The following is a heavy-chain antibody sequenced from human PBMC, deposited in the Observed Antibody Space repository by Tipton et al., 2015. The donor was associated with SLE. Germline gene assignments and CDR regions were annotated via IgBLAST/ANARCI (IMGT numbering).Heavy chain of an antibody. D-gene: IGHD3-10*01. Sequence: SLRLSCAASGFTFDDYAMHWVRQAPGKGLEWVSGISWNSGSIGYADSVKGRFTISRDNAKNSLYLQMNSLRAEDTALYYCAKDSEMVRGVISAFDIWGQGTMVTVSS. CDR1: GFTFDDYA. CDR2: ISWNSGSI. CDR3: AKDSEMVRGVISAFDI. J-gene: IGHJ3*02. V-gene: IGHV3-9*01.